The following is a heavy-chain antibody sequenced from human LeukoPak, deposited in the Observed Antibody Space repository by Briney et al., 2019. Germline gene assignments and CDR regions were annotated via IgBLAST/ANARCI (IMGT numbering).Heavy chain of an antibody. D-gene: IGHD1-7*01. V-gene: IGHV4-4*07. CDR1: AGSINTYF. J-gene: IGHJ4*02. CDR3: ARGTELTRTSGHYSFDY. CDR2: ISGSGTA. Sequence: SETLSLTCTASAGSINTYFWTWVRQPAGKGLEWIGRISGSGTAFYNPSLESRVTISLDTANYQLFLRMTSVSAADTAVYYCARGTELTRTSGHYSFDYWGQGTLVSVSS.